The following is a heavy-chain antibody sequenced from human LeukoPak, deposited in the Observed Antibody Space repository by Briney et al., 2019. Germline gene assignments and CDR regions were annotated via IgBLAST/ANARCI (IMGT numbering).Heavy chain of an antibody. V-gene: IGHV3-49*04. D-gene: IGHD2-21*01. J-gene: IGHJ3*02. CDR2: IKSKAFGGTT. Sequence: GGSLRLSCTASGFTFGDYAISWVRQAPGKGLEWLGFIKSKAFGGTTEYAASVKGRFTISRDDSKNIAYLQMNSLKTEDTAVYYCTRDRRLRWDAFDIWGQGTMVTLSS. CDR3: TRDRRLRWDAFDI. CDR1: GFTFGDYA.